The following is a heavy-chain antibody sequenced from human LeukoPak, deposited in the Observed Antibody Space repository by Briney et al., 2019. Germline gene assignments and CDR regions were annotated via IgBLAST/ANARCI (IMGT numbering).Heavy chain of an antibody. D-gene: IGHD3-10*01. CDR1: GFTFGDYA. J-gene: IGHJ6*03. V-gene: IGHV3-49*04. Sequence: SGGSLRLSCTASGFTFGDYAMSWVRQAPGKGLEWVGFIRSKAYGGTTEYAASVKGRFTISRDDSKSIAYLQMNSLKTEDTAVYYCTRDNGSGSYWYYYYYMDVWGKGTTVTISS. CDR2: IRSKAYGGTT. CDR3: TRDNGSGSYWYYYYYMDV.